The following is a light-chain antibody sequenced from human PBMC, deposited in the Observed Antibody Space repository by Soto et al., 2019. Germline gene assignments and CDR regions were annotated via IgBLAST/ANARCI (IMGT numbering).Light chain of an antibody. CDR3: QQRSNSWT. CDR1: QSVSSY. CDR2: DAS. Sequence: EIVLTQSPATLSLSPGERATLSCRASQSVSSYLAWYQQKPGQALRLLIYDASNRATGIPARFSGSGSGTDFTLTISSLEPEDFAVYYCQQRSNSWTFGQGTKVEIK. J-gene: IGKJ1*01. V-gene: IGKV3-11*01.